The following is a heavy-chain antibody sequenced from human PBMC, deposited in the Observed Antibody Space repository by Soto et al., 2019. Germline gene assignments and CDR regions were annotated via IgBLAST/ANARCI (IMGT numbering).Heavy chain of an antibody. V-gene: IGHV3-30-3*01. CDR1: GFTFSSYA. CDR2: ISYDGSNK. Sequence: QVQLVESGGGVVQPGRSLRLSCAASGFTFSSYAMHWVRQAPGKGLEWVAVISYDGSNKYYADSVKGRFTISRDNSKNTLYLQMNSLRAEDTAVYYCARDPGHYGPPEYYFDYWGQGTLVTVSS. CDR3: ARDPGHYGPPEYYFDY. D-gene: IGHD4-17*01. J-gene: IGHJ4*02.